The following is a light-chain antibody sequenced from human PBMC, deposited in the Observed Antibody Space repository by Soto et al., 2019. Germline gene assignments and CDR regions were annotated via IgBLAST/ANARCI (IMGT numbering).Light chain of an antibody. CDR1: QSVSSSY. CDR3: QQYCRYTGFI. V-gene: IGKV3-20*01. CDR2: GAS. J-gene: IGKJ3*01. Sequence: EIVLTQSPGTLSSSPGERATLSCRASQSVSSSYLAWYQQKPGQAPRLLIYGASSRATGIPDRFSGSGSGTEFTFIIGTLEVEDFVVYYCQQYCRYTGFIFGPGSKVDIK.